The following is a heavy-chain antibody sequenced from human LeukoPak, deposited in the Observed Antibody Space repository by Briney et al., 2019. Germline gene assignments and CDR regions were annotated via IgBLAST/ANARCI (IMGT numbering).Heavy chain of an antibody. Sequence: GESRKISCKGSGYSFTSYWISWARQMPGKGLEGMGRTDPSDSYTNYSPSFQGHVTISADKSISTAYLQWSSLKASDTAMYYCARDSYSGFDYWGQGALVTVSS. J-gene: IGHJ4*02. CDR2: TDPSDSYT. CDR3: ARDSYSGFDY. V-gene: IGHV5-10-1*01. CDR1: GYSFTSYW. D-gene: IGHD1-26*01.